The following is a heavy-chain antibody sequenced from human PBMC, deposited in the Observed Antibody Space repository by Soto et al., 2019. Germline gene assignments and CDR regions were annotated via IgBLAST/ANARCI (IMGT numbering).Heavy chain of an antibody. CDR2: INAGNGNT. J-gene: IGHJ4*02. Sequence: ASVKVSCKASGFTFTSYAMHWVRQAPGQRLEWMGWINAGNGNTKYSQRFQGRVTITRDTSASTAYMELRSLRSDDTAVYYCARGRYYGSGSYPPSYWGQGTLVTVSS. CDR3: ARGRYYGSGSYPPSY. D-gene: IGHD3-10*01. V-gene: IGHV1-3*01. CDR1: GFTFTSYA.